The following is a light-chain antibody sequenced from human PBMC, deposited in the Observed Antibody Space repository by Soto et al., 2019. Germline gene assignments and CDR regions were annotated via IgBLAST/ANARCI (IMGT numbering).Light chain of an antibody. CDR3: QLYGSSART. J-gene: IGKJ1*01. CDR1: QSVSSNS. CDR2: GAS. Sequence: EIVMTQSPATLSVSPCERATLSFSASQSVSSNSLAWYHQKPGQAPRLLIYGASSRATGIPDRFSGSGSGTDFTLTISRLEPEDFAVYYCQLYGSSARTFGQGTKVDIK. V-gene: IGKV3-20*01.